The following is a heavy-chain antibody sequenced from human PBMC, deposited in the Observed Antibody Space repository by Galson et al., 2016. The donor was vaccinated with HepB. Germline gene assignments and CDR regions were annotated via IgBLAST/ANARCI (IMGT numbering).Heavy chain of an antibody. Sequence: SVKVSCKASGYTFTSYDINWVRQASGQGLEWMGWINPDSGDTGYAQKFQGRVTMTTDTSINTAYMELSSLRSQDTALYYCTRGWDPWGQGILVTVSS. CDR1: GYTFTSYD. CDR2: INPDSGDT. V-gene: IGHV1-8*01. J-gene: IGHJ5*02. CDR3: TRGWDP.